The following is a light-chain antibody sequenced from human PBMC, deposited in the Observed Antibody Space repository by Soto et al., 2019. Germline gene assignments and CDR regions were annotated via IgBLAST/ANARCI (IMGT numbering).Light chain of an antibody. V-gene: IGLV2-8*01. CDR1: SRDVGGYNY. Sequence: QSALTQPPSASGSPGQSVTISGTGTSRDVGGYNYVSWYQQHPGKAPQLMIYGVTKRPSGVSDRFSGSKSGNTASLTVSGLQAEDEADYYCSSYAGSNNYVFGTGTKLTVL. J-gene: IGLJ1*01. CDR2: GVT. CDR3: SSYAGSNNYV.